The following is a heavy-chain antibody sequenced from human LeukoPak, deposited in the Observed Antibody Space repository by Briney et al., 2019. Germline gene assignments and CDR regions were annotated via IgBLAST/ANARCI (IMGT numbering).Heavy chain of an antibody. V-gene: IGHV4-4*09. CDR2: IYTSGST. Sequence: SETLSLTCTVSGGSISSYYWSWIRQPPGKGLEWIGYIYTSGSTNLNHSLKSRVTISLDTSKDQFSLELSTVTAADTALYYCARRTVVADDAFDIWGQGTMVTVSS. D-gene: IGHD2-15*01. J-gene: IGHJ3*02. CDR1: GGSISSYY. CDR3: ARRTVVADDAFDI.